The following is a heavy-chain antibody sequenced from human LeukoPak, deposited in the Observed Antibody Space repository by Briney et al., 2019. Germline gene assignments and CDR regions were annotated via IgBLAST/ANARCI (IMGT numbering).Heavy chain of an antibody. Sequence: GGSLRLSCAASGFTFSNCWMHWVRQAPGKGLVWVSRIKGDGSSTTYADSVKGRFTISRDNAKNTLYLQMNSLRADDTAVYYCARFFYYDASRPPFWGQGTLVAVSS. V-gene: IGHV3-74*01. D-gene: IGHD3-16*01. CDR3: ARFFYYDASRPPF. CDR2: IKGDGSST. J-gene: IGHJ4*02. CDR1: GFTFSNCW.